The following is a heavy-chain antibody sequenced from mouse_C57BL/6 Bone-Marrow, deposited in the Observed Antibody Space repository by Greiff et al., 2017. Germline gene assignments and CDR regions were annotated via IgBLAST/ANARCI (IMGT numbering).Heavy chain of an antibody. CDR1: GYTFTSYW. J-gene: IGHJ4*01. Sequence: QVQLKQPGAELVKPGASVKLSCKASGYTFTSYWMQWVKQRPGQGLEWIGEIDPSDSYTNYNQKFKGTATLTVDTSSSTAYMQLSSLTSEDSAVYDCAREGNWDTGAMDYWGQGTSVTVSS. CDR3: AREGNWDTGAMDY. V-gene: IGHV1-50*01. D-gene: IGHD4-1*02. CDR2: IDPSDSYT.